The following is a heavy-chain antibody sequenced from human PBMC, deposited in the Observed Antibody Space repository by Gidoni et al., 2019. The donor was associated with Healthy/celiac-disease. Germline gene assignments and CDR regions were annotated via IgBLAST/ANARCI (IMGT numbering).Heavy chain of an antibody. D-gene: IGHD2-15*01. CDR2: INYSGST. V-gene: IGHV4-39*01. CDR3: ARHGAVIVDCSGDSCHLFFDY. CDR1: GGSIISSSYS. J-gene: IGHJ4*02. Sequence: QLQLQESGPGLVKPPETLSPTCTVTGGSIISSSYSWGWIRQPPGKGLEWIGNINYSGSTYYNPSLKSRVTISVDTSKNQFSLKLSSVTAADTAVYYCARHGAVIVDCSGDSCHLFFDYWGQGTLVTVSS.